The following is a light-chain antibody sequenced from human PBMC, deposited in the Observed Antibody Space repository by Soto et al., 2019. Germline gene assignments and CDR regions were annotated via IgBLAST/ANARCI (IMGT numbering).Light chain of an antibody. V-gene: IGKV1-27*01. CDR3: QKYNSAPLT. J-gene: IGKJ1*01. CDR1: QGISHY. CDR2: TAS. Sequence: DLQMTQSPSSLSASVGDRVTITCRASQGISHYLAWYQQKPGKVPKLLISTASSLQSGVPSRFSGSGSGTDFTLTISSLQPEDVATYYCQKYNSAPLTCGQGTKVEIK.